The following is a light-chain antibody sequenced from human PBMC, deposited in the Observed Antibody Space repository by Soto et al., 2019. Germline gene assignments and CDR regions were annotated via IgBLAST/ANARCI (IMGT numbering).Light chain of an antibody. Sequence: QPVLTQPPSASGTPGQRVTISCAGSSSNIGSNYVFWYQHLPGTAPKLLIYRNNQRPSGVPDRFSGSESGTSASLAISGLRSEDETDYYCAAWDDSLSGVVFGGGTKLTVL. CDR3: AAWDDSLSGVV. V-gene: IGLV1-47*01. CDR2: RNN. CDR1: SSNIGSNY. J-gene: IGLJ2*01.